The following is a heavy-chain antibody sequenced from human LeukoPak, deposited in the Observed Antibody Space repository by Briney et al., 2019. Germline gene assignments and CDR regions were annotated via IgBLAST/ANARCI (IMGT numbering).Heavy chain of an antibody. CDR2: ISGSGGST. CDR3: AKDIGHYYGSGSYK. Sequence: PGGSPRLSCAASGFTFSSYAMSWVRQAPGKGLEWVSAISGSGGSTYYADSVKGRFTISRDNSKNTLYLQMNSLRAEDTAVYYCAKDIGHYYGSGSYKWGQGTLVTVSS. J-gene: IGHJ4*02. CDR1: GFTFSSYA. D-gene: IGHD3-10*01. V-gene: IGHV3-23*01.